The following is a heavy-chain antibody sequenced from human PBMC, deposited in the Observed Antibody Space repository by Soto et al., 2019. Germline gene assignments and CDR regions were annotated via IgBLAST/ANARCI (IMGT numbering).Heavy chain of an antibody. D-gene: IGHD2-2*01. Sequence: GGSLRLSCAASGFTFSSYAMSWVRQAPGKGLEWVSAISGSGGSTYYADSVKGRFTITRDNSKNMLYLQMNSLRADDAAVYYCARAGGSCTSNDYRYPNWFDLWGQGTLVTVSS. J-gene: IGHJ5*02. V-gene: IGHV3-23*01. CDR1: GFTFSSYA. CDR3: ARAGGSCTSNDYRYPNWFDL. CDR2: ISGSGGST.